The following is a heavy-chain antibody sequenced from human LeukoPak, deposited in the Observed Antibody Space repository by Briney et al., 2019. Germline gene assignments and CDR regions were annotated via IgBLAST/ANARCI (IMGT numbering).Heavy chain of an antibody. CDR1: GGTFSSYA. Sequence: SVKVSRKASGGTFSSYAISWVRQAPGQGLEWMGGIIPIFGTANYAQKFQGRVTITADESTSTAYMELSSLRSEDTAVYYCATIVGATVGGFDYWGQGTLVTVSS. V-gene: IGHV1-69*01. J-gene: IGHJ4*02. CDR3: ATIVGATVGGFDY. D-gene: IGHD1-26*01. CDR2: IIPIFGTA.